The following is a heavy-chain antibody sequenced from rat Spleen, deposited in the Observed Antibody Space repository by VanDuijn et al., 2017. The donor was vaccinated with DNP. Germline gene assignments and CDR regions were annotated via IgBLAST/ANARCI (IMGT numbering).Heavy chain of an antibody. D-gene: IGHD1-11*01. J-gene: IGHJ2*01. CDR3: TTGGD. CDR1: GFTFNNYW. V-gene: IGHV5-31*01. CDR2: ISNTGDST. Sequence: EVQLVESGGGLVQPGRSLKLSCVASGFTFNNYWMTWIRQAPGKGLEWVASISNTGDSTYYSDSVKGRFTISRDNAKSTLYLQMDSLRSEDTATYYCTTGGDWGQGVMVTVSS.